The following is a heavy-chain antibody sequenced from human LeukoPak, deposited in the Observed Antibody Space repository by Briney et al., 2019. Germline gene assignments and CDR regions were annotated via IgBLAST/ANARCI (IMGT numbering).Heavy chain of an antibody. D-gene: IGHD4-17*01. CDR1: GFTFSSYA. Sequence: GSLRLSCAASGFTFSSYAMSWIRQPPGKGLEWIGYIYYSGSTNYNPSLKSRVTISVDTSKNQFSLKLSSVTAADTAVYYCARGPTFGDYGDYVWSFDYWGQGTLVTVSS. V-gene: IGHV4-59*01. CDR2: IYYSGST. J-gene: IGHJ4*02. CDR3: ARGPTFGDYGDYVWSFDY.